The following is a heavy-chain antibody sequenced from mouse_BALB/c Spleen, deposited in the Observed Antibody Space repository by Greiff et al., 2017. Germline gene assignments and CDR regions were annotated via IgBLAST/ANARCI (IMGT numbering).Heavy chain of an antibody. CDR3: KRSGYDYGRYFDV. V-gene: IGHV1S53*02. Sequence: QVQLQQSGPELVKPGALVKISCKASGYTFTDHAIHWVKQKPEQGLEWIGYISPGNGDIKYNEKFKGKATLTADKSSSTAYMQLNSLTSEDSAVYFCKRSGYDYGRYFDVWGAGTTVTVSS. CDR1: GYTFTDHA. J-gene: IGHJ1*01. D-gene: IGHD2-4*01. CDR2: ISPGNGDI.